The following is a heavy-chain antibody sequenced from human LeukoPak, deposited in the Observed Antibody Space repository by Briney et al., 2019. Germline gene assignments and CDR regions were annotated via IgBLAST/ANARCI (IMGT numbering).Heavy chain of an antibody. D-gene: IGHD7-27*01. CDR2: ISGSGDNT. CDR3: AKDPFHWGTIYFDY. J-gene: IGHJ4*02. Sequence: PGGSLRLSCAASGFTFNSYAMGWVRQAPGKGLEWVSSISGSGDNTFYADSVKGRFTISRDNSKSTLYLQINSLRAEDTAVYYCAKDPFHWGTIYFDYWGQGTLVTVSS. CDR1: GFTFNSYA. V-gene: IGHV3-23*01.